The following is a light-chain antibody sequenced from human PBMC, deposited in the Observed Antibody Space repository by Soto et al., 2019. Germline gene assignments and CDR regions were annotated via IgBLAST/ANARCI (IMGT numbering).Light chain of an antibody. CDR3: HQRQSWPRT. CDR2: GAS. CDR1: HNVRSS. V-gene: IGKV3-15*01. J-gene: IGKJ1*01. Sequence: EIVMTPSPATLSVSPGERATLSCRASHNVRSSLAWYQQKPGQAPRLLIYGASTRATGIPARFSGSGSGTEFTLTISDVQPEDFALYYCHQRQSWPRTFGQGTKVDIK.